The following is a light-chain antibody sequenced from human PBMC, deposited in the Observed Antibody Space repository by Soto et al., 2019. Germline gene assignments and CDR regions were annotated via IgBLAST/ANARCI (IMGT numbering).Light chain of an antibody. J-gene: IGKJ4*01. Sequence: EIVLTQFPGALSLSPGERVTLSCRASQTVSNTYLAWYQQKSGQAPKFLIYGASNRATGIPDRFSGSGSGTDFTLTTSRLDPEDFAVYYCQQYGALPPTFGGGTKVEI. CDR1: QTVSNTY. CDR2: GAS. CDR3: QQYGALPPT. V-gene: IGKV3-20*01.